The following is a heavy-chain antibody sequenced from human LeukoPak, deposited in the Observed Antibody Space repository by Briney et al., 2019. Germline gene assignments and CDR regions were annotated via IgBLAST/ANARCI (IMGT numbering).Heavy chain of an antibody. CDR3: ATGTHSGSYYFGY. V-gene: IGHV7-4-1*02. D-gene: IGHD1-26*01. Sequence: ASVKVSCKASGYTFTYYAMNWVRQAPGQGLEWMGWINTNTGNPTYAQGFTGRFVFSLDTSVSTAYLQISGLKAEDTAVYYCATGTHSGSYYFGYWGQGTLVTVSS. CDR2: INTNTGNP. J-gene: IGHJ4*02. CDR1: GYTFTYYA.